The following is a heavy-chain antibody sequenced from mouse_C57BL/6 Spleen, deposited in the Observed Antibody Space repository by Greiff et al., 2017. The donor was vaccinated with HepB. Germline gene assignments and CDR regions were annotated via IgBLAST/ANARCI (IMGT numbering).Heavy chain of an antibody. J-gene: IGHJ2*01. CDR2: ISSGSSTI. CDR3: ASYYGSSYYFDY. V-gene: IGHV5-17*01. Sequence: EVMLVESGGGLVKPGGSLKLSCAASGFTFSDYGMHWVRQAPEKGLEWVAYISSGSSTIYYADTVKGRFTISRDNAKNTLFLQMTGLRSEDTAMYYCASYYGSSYYFDYWGQGTTLTVSS. D-gene: IGHD1-1*01. CDR1: GFTFSDYG.